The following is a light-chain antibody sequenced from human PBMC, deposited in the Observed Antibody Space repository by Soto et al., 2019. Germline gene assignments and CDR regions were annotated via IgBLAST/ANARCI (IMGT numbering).Light chain of an antibody. J-gene: IGKJ1*01. V-gene: IGKV3-15*01. CDR3: QQYKKWPRT. CDR2: GAS. CDR1: QSVSSSY. Sequence: ETVMTQSPATLSVSPGERATLSCRASQSVSSSYLAWYQQTPGKAPRLLIYGASTRDTGIPARFSGMWSGTEFTLPLSRLQSEDFEVYYCQQYKKWPRTFGHGTKVDIK.